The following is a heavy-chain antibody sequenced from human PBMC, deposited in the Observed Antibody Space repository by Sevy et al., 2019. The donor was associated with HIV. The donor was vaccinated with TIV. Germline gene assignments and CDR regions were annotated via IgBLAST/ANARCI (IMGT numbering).Heavy chain of an antibody. J-gene: IGHJ6*02. CDR1: GFTFSSYD. CDR3: TRPGSSITIFGVVLYGMDV. CDR2: IRSKANSYAT. Sequence: GGSLRLSCVASGFTFSSYDMHWVRQASGKGLEWVGRIRSKANSYATAYAASVKGRFTISRDDSKNTAYLQMNSLKTEDTAVYYCTRPGSSITIFGVVLYGMDVWGQGTTVTVSS. D-gene: IGHD3-3*01. V-gene: IGHV3-73*01.